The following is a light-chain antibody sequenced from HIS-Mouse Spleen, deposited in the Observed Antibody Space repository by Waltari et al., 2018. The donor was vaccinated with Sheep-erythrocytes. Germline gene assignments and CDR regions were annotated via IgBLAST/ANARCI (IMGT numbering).Light chain of an antibody. V-gene: IGKV1-6*01. CDR2: AAS. CDR1: QGIRND. Sequence: AIQMTQSPSSLSPSVGDSVTITCRASQGIRNDLGWDQQKPGKAPKLLIYAASSLQSGVPSRFSGSGSGTDFTLTISSLQPEDFATYYCLQDYNYPWTFGQGTKVEIK. J-gene: IGKJ1*01. CDR3: LQDYNYPWT.